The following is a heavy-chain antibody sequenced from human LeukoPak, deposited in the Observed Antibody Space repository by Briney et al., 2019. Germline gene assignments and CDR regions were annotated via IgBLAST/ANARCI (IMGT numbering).Heavy chain of an antibody. J-gene: IGHJ4*02. CDR1: GFTCSSFE. V-gene: IGHV3-48*03. CDR2: ISSSGSTI. Sequence: GGSLRLSCAASGFTCSSFEMKGVGQAPGKGLEWVSYISSSGSTIYYADSVKGRFTISRDNAKNSLYLQMNSLRAEDTAVYYCARAAAGSAFDYWGQGTLVTVSS. D-gene: IGHD6-13*01. CDR3: ARAAAGSAFDY.